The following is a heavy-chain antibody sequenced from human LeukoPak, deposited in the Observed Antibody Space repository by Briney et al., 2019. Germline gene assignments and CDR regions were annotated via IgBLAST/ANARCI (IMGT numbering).Heavy chain of an antibody. CDR2: IRYDGSNK. CDR1: GFTFSSYG. J-gene: IGHJ4*02. V-gene: IGHV3-30*02. Sequence: GGSLRLSCAASGFTFSSYGMQWVRPAPGKGLVWVAFIRYDGSNKYYADSVRGRFTISRDNSKNTLYLQMNSLRAEDTAVYYCAKDNLIAVAANFDYWGQGTLVTVSS. D-gene: IGHD6-19*01. CDR3: AKDNLIAVAANFDY.